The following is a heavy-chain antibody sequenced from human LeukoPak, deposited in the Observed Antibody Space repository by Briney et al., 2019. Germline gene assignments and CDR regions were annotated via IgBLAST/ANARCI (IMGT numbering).Heavy chain of an antibody. J-gene: IGHJ5*02. V-gene: IGHV6-1*01. CDR3: ARDGGYCSSTSCFRWFDP. CDR1: GDSVSSKSAA. Sequence: SQTLSLTCAISGDSVSSKSAAWNWIRQSPSRGLEWLGRTYYRSKWYNDYAVSVKSRITINPDTSKNQFSLQLNSVTPEDTAVYYCARDGGYCSSTSCFRWFDPWGQGTLVTVSS. D-gene: IGHD2-2*01. CDR2: TYYRSKWYN.